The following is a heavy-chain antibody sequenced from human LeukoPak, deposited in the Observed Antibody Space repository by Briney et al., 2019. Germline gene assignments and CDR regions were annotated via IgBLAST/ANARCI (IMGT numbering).Heavy chain of an antibody. D-gene: IGHD3-10*01. CDR1: GFTFGDYV. CDR2: IRSKAYGGKA. J-gene: IGHJ4*02. Sequence: GGSLRLSCTASGFTFGDYVMSWVRQAPGKGLEGVGFIRSKAYGGKADYAKSVKGTFSVSRDDSKSTAYLQMNSLQTEDTAVYYCTTRFYYGPGSGIFDYWGQGTLVTVSS. V-gene: IGHV3-49*04. CDR3: TTRFYYGPGSGIFDY.